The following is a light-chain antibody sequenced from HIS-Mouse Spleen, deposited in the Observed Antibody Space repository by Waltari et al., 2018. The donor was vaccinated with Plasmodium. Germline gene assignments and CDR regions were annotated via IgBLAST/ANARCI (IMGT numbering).Light chain of an antibody. CDR3: QQYNNWSFT. V-gene: IGKV3-15*01. J-gene: IGKJ3*01. CDR1: QSVSSN. CDR2: GAS. Sequence: EIVMTQSPATLSVSPGERATPSCRASQSVSSNLAWYQQKPGQAPRLLIYGASTSATGIPARFRGSGSGTEFTLTISSLQSEDFAVYYCQQYNNWSFTFGPGTKVDIK.